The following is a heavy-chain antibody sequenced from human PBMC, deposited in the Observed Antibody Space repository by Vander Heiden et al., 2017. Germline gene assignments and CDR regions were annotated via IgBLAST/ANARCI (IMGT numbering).Heavy chain of an antibody. D-gene: IGHD3-22*01. CDR1: GGSMGNYY. J-gene: IGHJ4*02. CDR3: VGNYYDSRGYYFIDS. Sequence: VQLQESGPGLVRPSETLSLTCAVSGGSMGNYYWTWLRQPAGKALEWLGRIYTGGSTNYNPSLKSRVTMSVATSKNQFSLKLTSVTAADTAVYYCVGNYYDSRGYYFIDSWGQGTLVTVS. CDR2: IYTGGST. V-gene: IGHV4-4*07.